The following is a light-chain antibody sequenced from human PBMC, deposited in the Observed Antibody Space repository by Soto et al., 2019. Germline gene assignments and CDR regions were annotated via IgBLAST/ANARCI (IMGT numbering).Light chain of an antibody. V-gene: IGLV2-8*01. CDR2: EVS. Sequence: QSALTQPASVSGSPGQSITISSTGTSRVVGGYNYVSWYQQHPGKAPKLMIYEVSNRPSGVSNRFSGSKSGNTASLTVSGLQAEDEAYYFCSSFAGSNNFVFGTGTKVTVL. CDR1: SRVVGGYNY. CDR3: SSFAGSNNFV. J-gene: IGLJ1*01.